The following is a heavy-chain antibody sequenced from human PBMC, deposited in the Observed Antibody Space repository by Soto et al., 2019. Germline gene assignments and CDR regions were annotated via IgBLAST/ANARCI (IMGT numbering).Heavy chain of an antibody. J-gene: IGHJ4*02. CDR3: ATSVNSAMAFDY. D-gene: IGHD5-18*01. CDR2: INPNGGST. Sequence: QVQLVQSGAEVKKPGASVKVSCKTSGYTFTHYYIHWVRQAPGQGLEWMGIINPNGGSTTYAQKFRAGFTMTRDTSTSTVYMELSSLRSEDSAVYYCATSVNSAMAFDYWGQGTLVTVSS. V-gene: IGHV1-46*01. CDR1: GYTFTHYY.